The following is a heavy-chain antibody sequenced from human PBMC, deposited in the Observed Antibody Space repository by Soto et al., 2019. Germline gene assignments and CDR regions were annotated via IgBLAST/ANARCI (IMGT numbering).Heavy chain of an antibody. Sequence: GGSLRLSCAASGFTFKSHAMNWVRQAPGKGLEWVASTPGSGGSSYYADSVKGRFTISRDNSKNTLYLDLNSLKAEDTAMYYCARGGSTGWFYFDFWGQGTQVTVSS. CDR1: GFTFKSHA. D-gene: IGHD6-19*01. CDR2: TPGSGGSS. V-gene: IGHV3-23*01. J-gene: IGHJ4*02. CDR3: ARGGSTGWFYFDF.